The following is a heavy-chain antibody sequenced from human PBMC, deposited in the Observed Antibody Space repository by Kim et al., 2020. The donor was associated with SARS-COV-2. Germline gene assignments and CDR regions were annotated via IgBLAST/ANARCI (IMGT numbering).Heavy chain of an antibody. D-gene: IGHD3-22*01. CDR3: ARARYDSSLSYYYYMDV. J-gene: IGHJ6*03. Sequence: SETLSLTCAVAGDSVSSDDYYWSWIRQPPGEGLEWLGYIFYTGTTYYNPSLKSRVTISLDMSKNQFSLKLYSVTAADTVVYFCARARYDSSLSYYYYMDV. CDR2: IFYTGTT. CDR1: GDSVSSDDYY. V-gene: IGHV4-30-4*01.